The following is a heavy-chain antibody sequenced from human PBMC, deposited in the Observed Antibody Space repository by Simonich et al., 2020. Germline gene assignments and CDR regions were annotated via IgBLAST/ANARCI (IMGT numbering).Heavy chain of an antibody. D-gene: IGHD3-10*01. CDR1: GYTFTGYY. J-gene: IGHJ6*02. V-gene: IGHV1-2*06. CDR3: ARDPGIYYYYGMDV. Sequence: GAEVKKPGASVKVSCKASGYTFTGYYMNWVRQAPGQGLEWMRRINPNSGGTNYAQKFQGRVTMTRDTSISTAYMELSRLRSDDTAVYYCARDPGIYYYYGMDVWGQGTTVTVSS. CDR2: INPNSGGT.